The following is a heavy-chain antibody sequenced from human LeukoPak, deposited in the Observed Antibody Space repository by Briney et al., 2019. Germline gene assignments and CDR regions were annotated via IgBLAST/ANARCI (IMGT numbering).Heavy chain of an antibody. J-gene: IGHJ4*02. CDR1: DYTFSSDG. D-gene: IGHD6-13*01. Sequence: GASVKVSCKTSDYTFSSDGFTWVRQAPGKGLEWMGWINAYNGNKNYAQKFQGRVTMTTDTSTDTAYMDLRSLRSDDTAMYYCANRGQQLYDYWGQGTLVTVSS. V-gene: IGHV1-18*01. CDR3: ANRGQQLYDY. CDR2: INAYNGNK.